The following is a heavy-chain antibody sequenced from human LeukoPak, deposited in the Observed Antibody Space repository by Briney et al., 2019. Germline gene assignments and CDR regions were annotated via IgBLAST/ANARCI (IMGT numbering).Heavy chain of an antibody. J-gene: IGHJ4*02. CDR2: VSGSGST. D-gene: IGHD3-22*01. Sequence: NPSETLSLTCTVSGDSFTKYYWNWIRQAPGKGLEWIGYVSGSGSTKYNPSLKSRVSTSADTPKNQLSLQLTSLSAADTAVYYCVRARGYFVPDSWGPGTLVTVSS. CDR3: VRARGYFVPDS. V-gene: IGHV4-59*01. CDR1: GDSFTKYY.